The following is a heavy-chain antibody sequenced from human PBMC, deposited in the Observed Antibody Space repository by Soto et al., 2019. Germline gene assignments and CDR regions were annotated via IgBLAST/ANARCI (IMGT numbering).Heavy chain of an antibody. D-gene: IGHD2-15*01. CDR2: ISSNGGST. CDR3: ARGVVVVAATYGMDV. Sequence: EVQLVESGGGLVQPGGTLRLSCAASGCTFRSYAMHWVRQAPGKGLEYVSAISSNGGSTYYANSVKGRFTISRDNSKNTLYLLMGSLRAEDMAVYYCARGVVVVAATYGMDVWGQGTTVTVSS. J-gene: IGHJ6*02. CDR1: GCTFRSYA. V-gene: IGHV3-64*01.